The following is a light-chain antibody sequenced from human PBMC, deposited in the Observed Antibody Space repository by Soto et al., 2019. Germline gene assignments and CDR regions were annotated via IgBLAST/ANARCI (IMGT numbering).Light chain of an antibody. CDR1: KSISSN. J-gene: IGKJ3*01. V-gene: IGKV3-11*01. Sequence: EIVMTQSPATLSVSPGERATLSCRAGKSISSNLAWYQLKPGQAPSLLIYGAFTRATGIPARFSGSGSGTDFTLTISSLEPEDFAVYYCQQRSNWLVGPGTKVDIK. CDR3: QQRSNWL. CDR2: GAF.